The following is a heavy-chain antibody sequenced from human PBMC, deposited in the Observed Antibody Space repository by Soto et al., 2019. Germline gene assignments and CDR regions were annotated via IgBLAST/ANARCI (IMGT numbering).Heavy chain of an antibody. CDR3: TTDDPINRN. CDR1: GFTFRNAW. CDR2: IKSKTDGETT. J-gene: IGHJ4*02. V-gene: IGHV3-15*01. Sequence: KTGGSLRLSCAASGFTFRNAWISWVRQAPGKGLEWVGRIKSKTDGETTDYAAPVKGRFAISRDDSKNTLYLQMNSLKTEDTAVYYCTTDDPINRNWGQGTLVTAPQ.